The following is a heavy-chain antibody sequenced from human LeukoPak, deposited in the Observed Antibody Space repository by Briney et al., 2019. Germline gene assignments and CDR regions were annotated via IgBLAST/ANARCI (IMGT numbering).Heavy chain of an antibody. CDR2: ISTSGSYT. Sequence: GGSLRLSCAVSGFTFTSYGMSWVRQAPGKGLEWVSGISTSGSYTYYADSVRGRFTISRDNSRNTLYLHMDSLRAEDTARYHCAIEPSSRYYNKRGGGFGYWGQGTQVTVSS. D-gene: IGHD3-3*01. J-gene: IGHJ4*02. CDR1: GFTFTSYG. CDR3: AIEPSSRYYNKRGGGFGY. V-gene: IGHV3-23*01.